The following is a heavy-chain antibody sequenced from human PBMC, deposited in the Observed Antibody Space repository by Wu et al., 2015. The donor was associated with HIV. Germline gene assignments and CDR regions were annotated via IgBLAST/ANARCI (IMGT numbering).Heavy chain of an antibody. Sequence: QVQLVQSGAEVKKPGASVKVSCKSSGYNLGDFYIHWVRQAPGQGLEWMGWINPKTGETKYAQKFQGRVTMTGDTSINTAYMDLRRLRSDDTALYYCARELILQKKIAFGLDYWGQGTLVTVSS. CDR3: ARELILQKKIAFGLDY. D-gene: IGHD3-16*01. V-gene: IGHV1-2*02. J-gene: IGHJ4*02. CDR1: GYNLGDFY. CDR2: INPKTGET.